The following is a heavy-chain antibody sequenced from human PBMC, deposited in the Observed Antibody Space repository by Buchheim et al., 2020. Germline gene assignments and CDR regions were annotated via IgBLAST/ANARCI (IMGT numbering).Heavy chain of an antibody. D-gene: IGHD3-3*01. V-gene: IGHV5-10-1*03. CDR3: ARHRIPDFWSGRYGMDV. CDR1: GYSFTSYW. J-gene: IGHJ6*02. CDR2: IDPSDSYT. Sequence: EVQLVQSGAEVKKPGESLRISCKGSGYSFTSYWISWVRQMPGKGLEWMGRIDPSDSYTNYSPSFQGYVTISADKSISTAYPQWSSLKASDTAMYYCARHRIPDFWSGRYGMDVWGQGTT.